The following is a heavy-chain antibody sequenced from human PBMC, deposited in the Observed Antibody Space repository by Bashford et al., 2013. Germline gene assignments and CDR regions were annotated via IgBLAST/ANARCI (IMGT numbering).Heavy chain of an antibody. D-gene: IGHD3-3*01. V-gene: IGHV1-69*05. CDR3: ARFSDFWSGYYYYGMDV. Sequence: WVRQAPGQGLEWMGGIIPMFSTEKYAQKFQGRITMTTDTSTDTAYMELRSLRSDDTAVYYCARFSDFWSGYYYYGMDVWGQGTTVTVSS. J-gene: IGHJ6*02. CDR2: IIPMFSTE.